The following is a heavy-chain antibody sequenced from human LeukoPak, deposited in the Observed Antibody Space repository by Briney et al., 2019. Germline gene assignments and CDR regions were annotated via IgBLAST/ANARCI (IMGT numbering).Heavy chain of an antibody. CDR1: GGSFSGYY. D-gene: IGHD3-3*01. Sequence: PSETLSLTCAVSGGSFSGYYWSWIRQPPEKGLEWIGEINHSGSTNYNPSLKSRVTISVDTSKNQFSLKLSPVTAADTAVYYCATDPRYYDFWSGYYTGIGGEYYFDYWGQGTLVTVSS. J-gene: IGHJ4*02. V-gene: IGHV4-34*01. CDR2: INHSGST. CDR3: ATDPRYYDFWSGYYTGIGGEYYFDY.